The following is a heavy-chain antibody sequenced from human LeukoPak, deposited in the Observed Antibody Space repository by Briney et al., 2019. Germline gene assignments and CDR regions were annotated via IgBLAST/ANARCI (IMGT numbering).Heavy chain of an antibody. D-gene: IGHD3-16*02. V-gene: IGHV3-23*01. J-gene: IGHJ5*02. Sequence: GGSLRLSCAASGFTFSSYGMSWVRQAPGKGLEWVSAISGSGGSTYYADSVKGRFTISRDNSKNTLYLQMNSLRAEDTAVYYCATTLRLGELSFWFDPWGQGTLVTVSS. CDR3: ATTLRLGELSFWFDP. CDR2: ISGSGGST. CDR1: GFTFSSYG.